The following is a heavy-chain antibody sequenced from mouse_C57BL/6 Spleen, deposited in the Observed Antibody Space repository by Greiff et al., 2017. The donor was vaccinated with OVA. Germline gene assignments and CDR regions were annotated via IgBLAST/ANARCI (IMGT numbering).Heavy chain of an antibody. CDR1: GYSITSDY. CDR3: ARWGNYSNYDWYFDV. D-gene: IGHD2-5*01. CDR2: ISYSGST. Sequence: EVKVVESGPGLAKPSQTLSLTCSVTGYSITSDYWNWIRKFPGNKLEYMGYISYSGSTYYNPSLKSRISITRDTSKNQYYLQLNSVTTEDTATYYCARWGNYSNYDWYFDVWGTGTTVTVSS. V-gene: IGHV3-8*01. J-gene: IGHJ1*03.